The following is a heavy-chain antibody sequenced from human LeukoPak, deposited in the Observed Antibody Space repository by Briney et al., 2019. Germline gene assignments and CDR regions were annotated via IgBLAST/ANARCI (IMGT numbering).Heavy chain of an antibody. Sequence: GGSLRLSCAASGFTFSSYAMSWVRQAPGKGLEWVSSISSSSSYIYYADSVKGRFTISRDNAKNSLYLQMNSLRAEDTAVYYCAREVGGYSGYDSNYWGQGTLVTVSS. CDR1: GFTFSSYA. D-gene: IGHD5-12*01. CDR3: AREVGGYSGYDSNY. V-gene: IGHV3-21*01. CDR2: ISSSSSYI. J-gene: IGHJ4*02.